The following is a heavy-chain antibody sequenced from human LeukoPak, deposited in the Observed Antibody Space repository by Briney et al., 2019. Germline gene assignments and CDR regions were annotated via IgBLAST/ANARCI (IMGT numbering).Heavy chain of an antibody. J-gene: IGHJ5*02. D-gene: IGHD5-18*01. V-gene: IGHV1-18*01. CDR2: ISAYNGNT. CDR3: AGFKGYIPNWFDP. Sequence: GASVKVSCKASGYTFTNYDINWVRQAPGQGLEWMGWISAYNGNTNYAQKLQGRVTMTTDTSTSTAYMELRSLRSDDTAVYYCAGFKGYIPNWFDPWGQGTLVTVSS. CDR1: GYTFTNYD.